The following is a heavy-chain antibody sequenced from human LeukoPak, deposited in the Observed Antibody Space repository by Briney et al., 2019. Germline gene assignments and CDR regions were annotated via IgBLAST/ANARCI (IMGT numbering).Heavy chain of an antibody. V-gene: IGHV3-53*01. CDR3: AKDLSGYSGYDPDY. D-gene: IGHD5-12*01. CDR1: GFTVSSNY. Sequence: PGGSLRLSCAASGFTVSSNYMSWVRQAPGKGLEWVSVIYSGGSTYYADSVKGRFTISRDNSKNTLYLQMNSLRAEDTAVYYCAKDLSGYSGYDPDYWGQGTLVTVSS. J-gene: IGHJ4*02. CDR2: IYSGGST.